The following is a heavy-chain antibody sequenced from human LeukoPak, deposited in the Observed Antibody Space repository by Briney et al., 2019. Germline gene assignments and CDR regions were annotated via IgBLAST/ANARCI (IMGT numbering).Heavy chain of an antibody. CDR2: TSSNGRT. CDR3: ARVLSGRGSLYDYYYYMDV. J-gene: IGHJ6*03. Sequence: PGGSLRLSCAASGFTVSSNYMSWVRQAPGKGLEWVSVTSSNGRTYYADSVKGRFTISRDISKNTLYLQMNSLRAEDTAVYYCARVLSGRGSLYDYYYYMDVWGKGTTVTISS. D-gene: IGHD3-10*01. V-gene: IGHV3-53*01. CDR1: GFTVSSNY.